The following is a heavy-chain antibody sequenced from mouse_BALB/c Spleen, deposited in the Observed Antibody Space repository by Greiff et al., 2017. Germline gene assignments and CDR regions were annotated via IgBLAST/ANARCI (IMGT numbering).Heavy chain of an antibody. V-gene: IGHV1-9*01. CDR2: ILPGSGST. J-gene: IGHJ4*01. CDR1: GYTFSSYW. CDR3: AKGGYYYGSSYEYYAMDY. Sequence: QVQLQQSGAELMKPGASVKISCKATGYTFSSYWIEWVKQRPGHGLEWIGEILPGSGSTNYNEKFKGKATFTADTSSNTAYMQLSSLTSEDSAVYYCAKGGYYYGSSYEYYAMDYWGQGTSVTVSS. D-gene: IGHD1-1*01.